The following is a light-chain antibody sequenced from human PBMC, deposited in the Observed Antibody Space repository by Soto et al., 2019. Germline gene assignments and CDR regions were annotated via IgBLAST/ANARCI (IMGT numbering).Light chain of an antibody. Sequence: EILLTQSPATLSLSPGERATLSCRASESVTTDSVWYQQKPGQGPRLLIYDASKRATGIPARFSGSGSGTDFTLTISSLEPEDFGVYYCQQSSKWPPTFGGGTKVEIK. V-gene: IGKV3-11*01. CDR3: QQSSKWPPT. J-gene: IGKJ4*01. CDR2: DAS. CDR1: ESVTTD.